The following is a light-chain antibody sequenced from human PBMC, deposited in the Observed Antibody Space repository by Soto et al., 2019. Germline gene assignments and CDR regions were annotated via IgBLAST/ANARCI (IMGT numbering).Light chain of an antibody. CDR2: KAS. V-gene: IGKV1-5*03. CDR3: QQYNSYQLT. CDR1: QSISSW. Sequence: DIQMTQSPSTLSASVGDRVTITCRASQSISSWLAWYQQKPGKAPKLLIYKASSLESGVPSRFSGSGSGTEFTLAISSLQHDDVANYYCQQYNSYQLTFGQGTKVEIK. J-gene: IGKJ1*01.